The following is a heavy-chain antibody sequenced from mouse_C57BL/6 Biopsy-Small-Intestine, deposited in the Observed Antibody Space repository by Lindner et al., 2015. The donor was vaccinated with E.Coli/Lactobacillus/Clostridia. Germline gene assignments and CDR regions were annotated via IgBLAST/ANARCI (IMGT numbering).Heavy chain of an antibody. CDR3: ARRIYGNFAMDY. CDR2: IYPKSGNT. D-gene: IGHD2-1*01. Sequence: VQLQESGAELARPGASVKLSCKASGYTFTSYGISWVKQRTGQGLEWIGVIYPKSGNTYYNEKFKGKATLTADKSSSTAYMELRSLTSEDTAVYYCARRIYGNFAMDYWGQGTSVTVSS. V-gene: IGHV1-81*01. J-gene: IGHJ4*01. CDR1: GYTFTSYG.